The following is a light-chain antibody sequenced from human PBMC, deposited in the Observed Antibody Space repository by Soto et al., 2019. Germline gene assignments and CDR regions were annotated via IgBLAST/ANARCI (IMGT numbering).Light chain of an antibody. CDR3: QQDFTSTRT. CDR1: QTVRNNY. V-gene: IGKV3-20*01. CDR2: DAS. Sequence: EFVLTQSTGTLSLSPGERATLSCRARQTVRNNYLAWYQQKPGQAPRLLIYDASSRATGIPDRFSGGGSGTDFTLTISRLEPEDFAVYYCQQDFTSTRTFGQGTKVDIK. J-gene: IGKJ1*01.